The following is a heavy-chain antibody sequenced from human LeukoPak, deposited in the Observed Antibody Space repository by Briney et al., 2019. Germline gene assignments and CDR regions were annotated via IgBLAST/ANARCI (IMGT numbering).Heavy chain of an antibody. D-gene: IGHD3-10*02. J-gene: IGHJ6*04. CDR3: AELGITMIGGV. CDR2: ISASGVMT. CDR1: GFTSTNYA. V-gene: IGHV3-23*01. Sequence: QSGGSLRLSCAASGFTSTNYAMTWVRQAPGKGLEWVSSISASGVMTYYADSVKGRFTISRDNAKNSLYLQMNSLRAEDTAVCYCAELGITMIGGVWGKGTTVTISS.